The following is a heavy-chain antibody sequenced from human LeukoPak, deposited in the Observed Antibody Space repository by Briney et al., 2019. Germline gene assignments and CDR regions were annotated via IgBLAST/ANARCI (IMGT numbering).Heavy chain of an antibody. Sequence: PGGSLRLSCAASGFTFSSYTMNWVRQAPGKGLEWVSSISSSSSYISYADSVKGRFTISRDNAKNSLSLQMNSLRAEDTAVYYCARGGIVLMVYHFDYWGQGTLVTVSS. D-gene: IGHD2-8*01. CDR2: ISSSSSYI. V-gene: IGHV3-21*01. CDR1: GFTFSSYT. J-gene: IGHJ4*02. CDR3: ARGGIVLMVYHFDY.